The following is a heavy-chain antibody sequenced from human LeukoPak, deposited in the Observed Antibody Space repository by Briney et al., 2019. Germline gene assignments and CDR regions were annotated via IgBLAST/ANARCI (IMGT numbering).Heavy chain of an antibody. CDR2: ISAYNGNT. D-gene: IGHD4-17*01. CDR1: GYTFTSYG. Sequence: ASVKVSCKASGYTFTSYGISWVRQAPGQGLEWMGWISAYNGNTNYAQKLQGRVTMTTDTSTSTAYMELRSLRSDDTAVYYCARDKPFLITVTTSLPDNWFDPWGQGTLVTVSS. J-gene: IGHJ5*02. V-gene: IGHV1-18*01. CDR3: ARDKPFLITVTTSLPDNWFDP.